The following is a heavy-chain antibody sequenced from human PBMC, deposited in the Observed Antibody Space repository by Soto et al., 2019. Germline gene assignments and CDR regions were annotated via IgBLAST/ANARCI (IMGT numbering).Heavy chain of an antibody. J-gene: IGHJ6*02. V-gene: IGHV1-69*13. CDR1: GCTFSSYA. Sequence: GXSVKVSFKASGCTFSSYAISLVRQAPGQGLECMGGIIPIFGTANYAQKFQGRVTITADESTSTAYMELSSLRSEDTAVYYCARDPNLTIFGVVISYYYYGMDVWGQGTTVTVSS. CDR2: IIPIFGTA. CDR3: ARDPNLTIFGVVISYYYYGMDV. D-gene: IGHD3-3*01.